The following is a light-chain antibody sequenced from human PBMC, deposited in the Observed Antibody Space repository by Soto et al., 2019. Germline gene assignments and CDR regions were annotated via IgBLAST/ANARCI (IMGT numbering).Light chain of an antibody. V-gene: IGKV3-20*01. J-gene: IGKJ1*01. CDR2: DTS. CDR3: QQYGSSPGT. CDR1: QSVRDNY. Sequence: EIVLTQSPGTVSLSPGERATLPCRASQSVRDNYLACYQQKPGQAPSLLIFDTSRRATGIPDRFTGSGSGTDFALTISRVEPQDIAVYFCQQYGSSPGTFGQGTKWIS.